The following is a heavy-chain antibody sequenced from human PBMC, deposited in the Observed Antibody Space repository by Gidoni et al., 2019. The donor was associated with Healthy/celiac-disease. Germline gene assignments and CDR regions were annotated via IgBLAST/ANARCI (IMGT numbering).Heavy chain of an antibody. CDR2: ISGSGGST. CDR1: GFTFSSYA. D-gene: IGHD3-10*01. Sequence: EVQLLESGGGLIQPGGSLRLSCAASGFTFSSYAMSWVRQAPGKGLECVSAISGSGGSTYYADSVKGRFTISRDNSKNTLYLQMNSLRAEDTAVYYCAKDRYGAGRLGDPGSYYSYWGQGTLVTVSS. J-gene: IGHJ4*02. V-gene: IGHV3-23*01. CDR3: AKDRYGAGRLGDPGSYYSY.